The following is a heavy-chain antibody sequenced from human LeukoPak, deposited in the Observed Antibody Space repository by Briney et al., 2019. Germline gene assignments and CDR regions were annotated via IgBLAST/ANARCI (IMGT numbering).Heavy chain of an antibody. CDR1: GYMFTGYY. CDR2: INSNSGDT. D-gene: IGHD3-9*01. V-gene: IGHV1-2*02. CDR3: PTGYNPDIRNAFDI. Sequence: GASVKVSCKTSGYMFTGYYIHWVRRAPGQGLEWMGWINSNSGDTKYAQKFQGRVTMARDTSITTVYMELSSLTSDDTAVYYCPTGYNPDIRNAFDIWGQGTMVTVSS. J-gene: IGHJ3*02.